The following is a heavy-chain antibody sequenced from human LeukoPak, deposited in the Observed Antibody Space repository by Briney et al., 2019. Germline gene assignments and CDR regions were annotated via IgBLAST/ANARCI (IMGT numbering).Heavy chain of an antibody. CDR1: GFSFSSYA. CDR3: ARDRAAAGYDY. D-gene: IGHD6-13*01. V-gene: IGHV3-23*01. CDR2: INDGGGHT. Sequence: GGSLRLSCAVSGFSFSSYAMSWVRQTPGKGLEWVSTINDGGGHTYYPDSVKGRFTVSRDNSKNTLYLQMNSLRAEDTAVYYCARDRAAAGYDYWGQGTLVTVSS. J-gene: IGHJ4*02.